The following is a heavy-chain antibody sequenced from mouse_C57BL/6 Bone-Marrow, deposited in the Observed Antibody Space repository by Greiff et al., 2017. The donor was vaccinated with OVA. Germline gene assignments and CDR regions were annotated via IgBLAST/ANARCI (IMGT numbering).Heavy chain of an antibody. D-gene: IGHD1-1*01. Sequence: EVMLVESGGGLVKPGGSLKLSCAASGFTFSDYGMHWVRQAPEKGLEWVAYISSGSSTIYYADTVKGRFTISRDNAKNTLFLQMTSLRSEDTAMYYCARRVVVATGAMDYWGQGTSVTVSS. CDR3: ARRVVVATGAMDY. CDR1: GFTFSDYG. J-gene: IGHJ4*01. CDR2: ISSGSSTI. V-gene: IGHV5-17*01.